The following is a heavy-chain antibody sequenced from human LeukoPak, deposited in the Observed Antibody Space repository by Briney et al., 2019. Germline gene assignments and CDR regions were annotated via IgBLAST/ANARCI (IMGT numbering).Heavy chain of an antibody. Sequence: SETLSLTCAVCGGSFSGYYWSWIRQPPGKGLEWIGEVNHSGSTNYNPSLKSRVTISVDTSKNQFSLKLSSVTAADTAVYYCARAVVHNWFDPWGQGTLVTVSS. J-gene: IGHJ5*02. CDR3: ARAVVHNWFDP. CDR2: VNHSGST. V-gene: IGHV4-34*01. CDR1: GGSFSGYY. D-gene: IGHD2-8*01.